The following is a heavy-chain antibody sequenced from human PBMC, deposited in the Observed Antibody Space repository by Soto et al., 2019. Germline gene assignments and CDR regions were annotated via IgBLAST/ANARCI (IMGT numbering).Heavy chain of an antibody. CDR3: ARDIVSSTWYGLAY. CDR2: IYYTGST. V-gene: IGHV4-61*01. Sequence: QVQLQESGPGLVKPSETLSLTCTVSGGSVSSDTYSWSWIRQPPGKGLEWIGYIYYTGSTNYNPSLNRRVTISLDTSKNQFSLKLSSVTAADTAVYYGARDIVSSTWYGLAYWGQGTRVTVSS. D-gene: IGHD6-13*01. CDR1: GGSVSSDTYS. J-gene: IGHJ4*02.